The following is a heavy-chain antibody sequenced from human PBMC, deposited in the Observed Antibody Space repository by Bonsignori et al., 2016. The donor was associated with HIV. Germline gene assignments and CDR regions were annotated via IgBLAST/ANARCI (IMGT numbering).Heavy chain of an antibody. CDR2: ISYDGTTK. J-gene: IGHJ3*02. CDR3: AKGDFWSGYYTGFAFDI. Sequence: VRQAPGKGLEWVAVISYDGTTKYYADPVRGRFSISRDNSKNTVYLQMNSLRPEDTAVYYCAKGDFWSGYYTGFAFDIWGQGTMVTVSS. D-gene: IGHD3-3*01. V-gene: IGHV3-30*18.